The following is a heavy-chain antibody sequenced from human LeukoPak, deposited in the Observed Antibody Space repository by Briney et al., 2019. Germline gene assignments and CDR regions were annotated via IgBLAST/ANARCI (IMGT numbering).Heavy chain of an antibody. V-gene: IGHV3-23*01. J-gene: IGHJ6*03. D-gene: IGHD2-21*02. CDR2: ISGSGGST. Sequence: ETLSLTCAVYGGSFSGYYWSWVRQAPGKGLEWVSAISGSGGSTYYADSVKGRFTISRDNSKNTLYLQMNSLRAEDTAVYYCAKRAGDYYYYYYMDVWGKGTTVTVSS. CDR1: GGSFSGYY. CDR3: AKRAGDYYYYYYMDV.